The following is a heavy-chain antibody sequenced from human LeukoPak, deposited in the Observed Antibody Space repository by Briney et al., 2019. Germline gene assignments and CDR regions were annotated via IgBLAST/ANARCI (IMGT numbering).Heavy chain of an antibody. CDR3: ARDGSGSNYFFDY. J-gene: IGHJ4*02. CDR2: ISYDGSNK. D-gene: IGHD1-26*01. Sequence: GGSLRLSCAAPGFTFSSYGMHWVRQAPGKGLEWVAVISYDGSNKYYTDSVKGRFTISRDNSKNTLYLQMNSLRAEDTAAYYCARDGSGSNYFFDYWGQGTLVTVSS. CDR1: GFTFSSYG. V-gene: IGHV3-30*03.